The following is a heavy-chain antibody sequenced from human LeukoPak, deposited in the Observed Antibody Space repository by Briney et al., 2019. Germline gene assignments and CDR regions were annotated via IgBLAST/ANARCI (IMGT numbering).Heavy chain of an antibody. CDR2: INTNTGNP. J-gene: IGHJ6*03. CDR3: ARLGTPTFYYYMDV. V-gene: IGHV7-4-1*04. CDR1: GYTFSNYF. D-gene: IGHD1-14*01. Sequence: GASVKVPCKASGYTFSNYFMNWVRQAPGQGLEWMGWINTNTGNPTYAQGFTGRFVFSLDTSVSMAYLQISSLKAEDTAVYYCARLGTPTFYYYMDVWGKGTTVTVSS.